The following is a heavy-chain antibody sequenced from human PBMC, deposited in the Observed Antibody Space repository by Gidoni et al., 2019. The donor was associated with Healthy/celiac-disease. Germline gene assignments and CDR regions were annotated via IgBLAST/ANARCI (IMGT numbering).Heavy chain of an antibody. CDR2: ISYDGSNK. V-gene: IGHV3-30*01. J-gene: IGHJ4*02. D-gene: IGHD4-17*01. CDR1: GFTFSSYA. Sequence: QVQLVESGGGVVQPGRSLRLSWAASGFTFSSYAMHWVRQAPGKGLEWGAVISYDGSNKYYADSVKGRFTISRDNSKNTLYLQMNSLRAEDTAVYYCARGSAVLGYYGDYGKNFDYWGQGTLVTVSS. CDR3: ARGSAVLGYYGDYGKNFDY.